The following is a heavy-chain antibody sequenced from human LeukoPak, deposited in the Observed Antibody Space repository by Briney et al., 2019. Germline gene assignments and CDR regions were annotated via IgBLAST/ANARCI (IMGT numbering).Heavy chain of an antibody. Sequence: ASVKVSCKASGYTFSGFYIHWVRQAPGQGLEWMGWISAYNGNTNYAQKLQGRVTMTTDTSTSTAYMELRSLRSDDTAVYYCARAIAAAARRLDYWGQGTLVTVSS. J-gene: IGHJ4*02. V-gene: IGHV1-18*04. CDR2: ISAYNGNT. D-gene: IGHD6-13*01. CDR1: GYTFSGFY. CDR3: ARAIAAAARRLDY.